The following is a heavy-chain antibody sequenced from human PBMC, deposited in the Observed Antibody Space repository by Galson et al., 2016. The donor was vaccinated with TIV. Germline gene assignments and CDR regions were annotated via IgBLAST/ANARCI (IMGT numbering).Heavy chain of an antibody. Sequence: SVKVSCKASEYTFTNYVMNWVRQAPGQGLEWMGWINTNTGNPTYAQGFTGRFVFSLDTSVSTAYLQISSLKAEDTAVYYCASPPAYCSSSSRYYSFEYWGQGTLVTVSS. V-gene: IGHV7-4-1*02. CDR3: ASPPAYCSSSSRYYSFEY. CDR1: EYTFTNYV. J-gene: IGHJ4*02. CDR2: INTNTGNP. D-gene: IGHD2-2*01.